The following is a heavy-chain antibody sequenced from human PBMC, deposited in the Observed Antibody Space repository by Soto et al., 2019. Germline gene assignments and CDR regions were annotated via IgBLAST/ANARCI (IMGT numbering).Heavy chain of an antibody. Sequence: EVQLVESGGGLVQPGGSQKLPCAASGFTFCGSYMHWAREASGKGLEWVGRIRSKANSYATAYAASVKGRFTISRDDSKNTAYLQMNSLKTEDTAVYYCIAADYWGQGTLVTVSS. V-gene: IGHV3-73*02. J-gene: IGHJ4*02. CDR3: IAADY. CDR2: IRSKANSYAT. CDR1: GFTFCGSY. D-gene: IGHD6-13*01.